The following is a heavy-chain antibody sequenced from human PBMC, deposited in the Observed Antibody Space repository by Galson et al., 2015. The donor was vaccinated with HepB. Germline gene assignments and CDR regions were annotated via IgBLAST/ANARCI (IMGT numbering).Heavy chain of an antibody. CDR1: GFTFSDYY. J-gene: IGHJ6*02. V-gene: IGHV3-11*01. Sequence: SLRLSCAASGFTFSDYYMSWLRQAPGKGLEWVSYISSSGSTIYYADSVKGRFSISRDNTKNSLYLQMNSLRAEDTAVYYCAREGDLQYRYYYYGMDVWGQGTTVTVSS. CDR3: AREGDLQYRYYYYGMDV. CDR2: ISSSGSTI. D-gene: IGHD2-21*02.